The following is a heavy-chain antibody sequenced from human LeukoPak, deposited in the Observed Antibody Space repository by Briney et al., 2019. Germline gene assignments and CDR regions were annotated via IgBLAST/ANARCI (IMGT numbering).Heavy chain of an antibody. D-gene: IGHD4-17*01. V-gene: IGHV1-8*01. J-gene: IGHJ3*02. CDR1: GYTFTSYD. CDR3: ARDLSRDGDYVNAFDI. CDR2: MNPNSGNT. Sequence: ASVKVSCTASGYTFTSYDINWVRQATGQGLEWMGWMNPNSGNTGYAQKFQGRVTMTRNTSISTAYMELSSLRSEDTAVYYCARDLSRDGDYVNAFDIWGQGTMVTVSS.